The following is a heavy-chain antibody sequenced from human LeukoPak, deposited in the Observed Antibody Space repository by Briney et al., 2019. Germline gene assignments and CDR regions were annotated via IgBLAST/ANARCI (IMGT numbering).Heavy chain of an antibody. V-gene: IGHV3-23*01. J-gene: IGHJ4*02. CDR2: ISGSGGST. Sequence: GGSLRLSCAASGFTFSNAWMSWVRQAPGKGLEWVSAISGSGGSTYYADSVKGRFTISRDNSKNTLYLQMNSLRAEDTAVYYCAKISRGRYSSSSGVGYFDYWGQGTLVTVSS. D-gene: IGHD6-6*01. CDR3: AKISRGRYSSSSGVGYFDY. CDR1: GFTFSNAW.